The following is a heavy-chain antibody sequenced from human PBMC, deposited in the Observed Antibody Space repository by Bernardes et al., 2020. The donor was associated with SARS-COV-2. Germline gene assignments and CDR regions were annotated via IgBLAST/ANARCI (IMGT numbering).Heavy chain of an antibody. CDR3: AREVVVVPAAIMGMNWFDP. Sequence: SETLSLTCTVSGGSISSSSYYWGWIRQPPGKGLEWIGSIYYSGSTYYNPSLKSRVTISVDTSKNQFSLKLSSVTAADTAVYYCAREVVVVPAAIMGMNWFDPWGQGTLVTVSS. J-gene: IGHJ5*02. D-gene: IGHD2-2*02. CDR2: IYYSGST. V-gene: IGHV4-39*07. CDR1: GGSISSSSYY.